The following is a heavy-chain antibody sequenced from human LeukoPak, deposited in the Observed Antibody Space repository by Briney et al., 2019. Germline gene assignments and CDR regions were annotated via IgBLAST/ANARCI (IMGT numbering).Heavy chain of an antibody. CDR1: GFTFSSYW. CDR2: ISGSGGST. D-gene: IGHD3-22*01. V-gene: IGHV3-23*01. J-gene: IGHJ4*02. Sequence: GGSLRLSCAASGFTFSSYWMSWVRQAPGKGLDWVSAISGSGGSTYYADSVKGRFTISRDNSKNTLYLQMNSLRVEDTAVYYCARDQVLYYYDSSGYTDYWGQGTLVTVSS. CDR3: ARDQVLYYYDSSGYTDY.